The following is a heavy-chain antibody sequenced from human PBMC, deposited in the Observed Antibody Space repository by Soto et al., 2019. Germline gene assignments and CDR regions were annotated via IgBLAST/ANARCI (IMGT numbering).Heavy chain of an antibody. D-gene: IGHD3-9*01. CDR2: INSDGSST. V-gene: IGHV3-74*01. CDR1: GFTFTSYW. CDR3: AKRELKSTGLLH. Sequence: EVQLVEAGGGLVQPGGSLRLSCAASGFTFTSYWMHWVRQGPGQGLEWVSRINSDGSSTAYADSLKRRFTISRDNAKNTLYLQMNSLRDDETAIYYCAKRELKSTGLLHWGQGTQVSVSS. J-gene: IGHJ4*02.